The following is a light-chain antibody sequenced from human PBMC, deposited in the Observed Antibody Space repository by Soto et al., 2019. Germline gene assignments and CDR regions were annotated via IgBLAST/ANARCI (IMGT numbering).Light chain of an antibody. CDR1: SSDVGGYNY. CDR2: EVS. CDR3: SSYTSSSTHWV. Sequence: QSALTQPASVSGSPGQSITISCTGTSSDVGGYNYVSWYQQHPGKAPKLMIYEVSNRPSGVSNRFSGSKSGNTASLIISGLQAEDEADYYCSSYTSSSTHWVFGGGTKVTVL. V-gene: IGLV2-14*01. J-gene: IGLJ3*02.